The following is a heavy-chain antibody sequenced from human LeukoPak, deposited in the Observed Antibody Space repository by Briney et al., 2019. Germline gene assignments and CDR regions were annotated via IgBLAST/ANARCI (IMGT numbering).Heavy chain of an antibody. Sequence: GGSLRLSCAGSGFTFSSYSMNWVRQAPGKGLEWVSFISSGSNDIYYADSVKGRFTISRDNAKKSLYLQMNSLRAEDTAVYYCARVRVATIFDYWGQGTLVTVSS. D-gene: IGHD5-12*01. CDR2: ISSGSNDI. J-gene: IGHJ4*02. CDR1: GFTFSSYS. CDR3: ARVRVATIFDY. V-gene: IGHV3-21*01.